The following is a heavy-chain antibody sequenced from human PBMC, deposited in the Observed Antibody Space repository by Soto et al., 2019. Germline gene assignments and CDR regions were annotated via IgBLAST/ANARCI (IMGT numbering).Heavy chain of an antibody. D-gene: IGHD3-3*01. Sequence: PSETLSLTCTVSGGSISSSSYYWGWIRQPPGKGLEWIGSIYYSGSTYYNPSLKSRVTISVDTSKNQFSLKLSSVTAADTAVYYCARTLTIFGVVDYWGQGTLVTVSS. CDR3: ARTLTIFGVVDY. J-gene: IGHJ4*02. CDR1: GGSISSSSYY. V-gene: IGHV4-39*01. CDR2: IYYSGST.